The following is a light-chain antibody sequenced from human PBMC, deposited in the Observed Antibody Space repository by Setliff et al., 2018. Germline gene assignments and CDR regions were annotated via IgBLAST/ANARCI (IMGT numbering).Light chain of an antibody. V-gene: IGLV2-14*03. Sequence: QSALPQPASVSGSPGQSITISCTGTSSDVGGYNYVSWYQQHPGKAPKLMIYDVSNRPSGVSNRFSGSKSGNTASLTISGLQAEDEADYYCCSYTSSSTLVFGGGTKVTVL. J-gene: IGLJ2*01. CDR2: DVS. CDR3: CSYTSSSTLV. CDR1: SSDVGGYNY.